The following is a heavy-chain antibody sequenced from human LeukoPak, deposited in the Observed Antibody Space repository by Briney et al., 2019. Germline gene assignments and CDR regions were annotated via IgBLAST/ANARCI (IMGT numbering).Heavy chain of an antibody. CDR3: ARGGDCSSTSCYLLNY. V-gene: IGHV3-21*01. D-gene: IGHD2-2*01. CDR1: GFTFSNYN. J-gene: IGHJ4*02. CDR2: ISSSSSYM. Sequence: GGSLRLSCAASGFTFSNYNMTWVRQTPWKGLEWVSSISSSSSYMYYADSVKGRFTISRDNAKNSVYLQMNSLRAEDTALYYCARGGDCSSTSCYLLNYWGQGTRVTVSS.